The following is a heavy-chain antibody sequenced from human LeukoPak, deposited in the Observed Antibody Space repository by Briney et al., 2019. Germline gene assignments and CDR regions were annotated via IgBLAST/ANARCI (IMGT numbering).Heavy chain of an antibody. CDR3: ARWNPYDSSGYYYAFDY. CDR1: GGSISGYY. D-gene: IGHD3-22*01. J-gene: IGHJ4*02. Sequence: SETLSLTCTVSGGSISGYYWSWIRQPPGKGLEWIGYVSYSGSTNYNPSLKSRVIMSVDTSKNQVSLKLRSVTTADTAVYYCARWNPYDSSGYYYAFDYWGQGTLVTVSS. V-gene: IGHV4-59*01. CDR2: VSYSGST.